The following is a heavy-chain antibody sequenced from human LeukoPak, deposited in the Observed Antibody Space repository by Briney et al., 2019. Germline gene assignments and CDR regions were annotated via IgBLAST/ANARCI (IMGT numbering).Heavy chain of an antibody. D-gene: IGHD1-26*01. J-gene: IGHJ4*02. Sequence: SETLSLTCTVSGGSISSYYWSWIRQPPGKGLEWIGYIYYSGSTNYNPSLKSRVTISVDTSKIQFSLKLSSVTAADTAVYYCARGGVVGATEWDYWGQGTLVTVSS. CDR3: ARGGVVGATEWDY. CDR2: IYYSGST. V-gene: IGHV4-59*01. CDR1: GGSISSYY.